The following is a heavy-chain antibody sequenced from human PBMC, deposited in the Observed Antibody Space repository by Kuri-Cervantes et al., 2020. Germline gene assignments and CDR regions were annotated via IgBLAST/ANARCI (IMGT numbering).Heavy chain of an antibody. D-gene: IGHD3-22*01. Sequence: ASVKVSCKASGYTFTSYYMHWVRQAPGQGLEWMGIINPSGGSTSYAQKFQGRVTMTRDTSTSTVYMELSRLRSDDTAVYYCARDPKRARWVVGLLQLPTGYWFDPWGQGTLVTVSS. V-gene: IGHV1-46*01. CDR3: ARDPKRARWVVGLLQLPTGYWFDP. CDR1: GYTFTSYY. J-gene: IGHJ5*02. CDR2: INPSGGST.